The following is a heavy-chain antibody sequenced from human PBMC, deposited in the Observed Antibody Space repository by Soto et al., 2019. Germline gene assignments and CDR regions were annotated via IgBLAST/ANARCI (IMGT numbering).Heavy chain of an antibody. J-gene: IGHJ4*02. Sequence: GGSLRLSCAASGFTFSSYEMNWVRQAPGKWLEWVSYISSSGTTVHYADSVKGRFTISRDNAKNSFYLQMNSLRAEDTAIYYCARDESRSYSLDYWGQGXLVTVYS. CDR3: ARDESRSYSLDY. CDR2: ISSSGTTV. V-gene: IGHV3-48*03. CDR1: GFTFSSYE. D-gene: IGHD1-26*01.